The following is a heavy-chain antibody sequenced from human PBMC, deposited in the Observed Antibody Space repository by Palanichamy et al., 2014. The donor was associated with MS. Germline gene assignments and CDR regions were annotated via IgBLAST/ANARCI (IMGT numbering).Heavy chain of an antibody. J-gene: IGHJ4*02. Sequence: LVEVWGRAVVQSRRSLRLSCAASGFTFKNYGMHWVRQAPGKGLEWVAVIWYDGSNTYYTDSVKGRFTISRDNSKNTLYLQMNSLRAEDTAVYYCTRDIRSSYFDFWGQGNMVTVSS. D-gene: IGHD1-26*01. CDR2: IWYDGSNT. V-gene: IGHV3-33*01. CDR3: TRDIRSSYFDF. CDR1: GFTFKNYG.